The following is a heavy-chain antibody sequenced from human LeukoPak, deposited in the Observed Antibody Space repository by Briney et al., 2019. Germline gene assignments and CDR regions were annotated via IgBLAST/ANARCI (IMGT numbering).Heavy chain of an antibody. D-gene: IGHD2-2*01. V-gene: IGHV4-59*01. Sequence: PSETLSLTCTVSGGSISSYYWSWIRQPPGKGLEWIGSTYFSGSTNYNPSLKSRVTISVDTSKKQFSLKLISLTAADTAKYYCARAYRSSTSCHAAKTWFDPWGQGTLVTVSS. CDR3: ARAYRSSTSCHAAKTWFDP. CDR1: GGSISSYY. CDR2: TYFSGST. J-gene: IGHJ5*02.